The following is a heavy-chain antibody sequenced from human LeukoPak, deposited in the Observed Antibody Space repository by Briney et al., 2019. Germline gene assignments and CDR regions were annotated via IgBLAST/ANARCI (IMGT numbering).Heavy chain of an antibody. V-gene: IGHV4-34*01. CDR1: GGSFSGYY. CDR2: INHSGST. Sequence: PSETLSLTCAVYGGSFSGYYWSWIRQPPGKGLEWIGEINHSGSTNYNPSLKSRVTISVDTSKNQFSLKLSSVTAADTAVYYCAREGSGYNDAFDIWGQGTMVTVSS. CDR3: AREGSGYNDAFDI. J-gene: IGHJ3*02. D-gene: IGHD3-22*01.